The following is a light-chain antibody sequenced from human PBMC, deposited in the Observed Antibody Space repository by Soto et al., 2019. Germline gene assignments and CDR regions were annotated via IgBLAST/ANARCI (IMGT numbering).Light chain of an antibody. CDR2: EVN. CDR3: SSYAGSSNV. CDR1: SSDVGGYNY. Sequence: QSVLTQPPSASGSPGQSVAISCTGTSSDVGGYNYVSWYQQHPGKAPELMIYEVNKRPSGVPDRFSGSKSGNTASLTVSGLQAEDEADYYCSSYAGSSNVFGTATKVTVL. J-gene: IGLJ1*01. V-gene: IGLV2-8*01.